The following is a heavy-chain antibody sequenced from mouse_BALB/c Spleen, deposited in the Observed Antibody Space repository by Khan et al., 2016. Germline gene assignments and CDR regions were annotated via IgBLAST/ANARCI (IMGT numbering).Heavy chain of an antibody. Sequence: VQLQESGPGLVAPSQSLSITCTVSGFSLTSYGVHWVRQPPGKGLEWMVVIWSDGSTTYNSALKSRLSISKDNSKNQVFLKMNSLQTDDTAMYYCARRDDGVGAMDYWGQGTSVTVSS. CDR3: ARRDDGVGAMDY. V-gene: IGHV2-6*02. CDR1: GFSLTSYG. D-gene: IGHD2-3*01. CDR2: IWSDGST. J-gene: IGHJ4*01.